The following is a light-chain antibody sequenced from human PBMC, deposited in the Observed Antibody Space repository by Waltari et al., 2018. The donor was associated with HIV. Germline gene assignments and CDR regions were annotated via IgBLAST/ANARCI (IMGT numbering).Light chain of an antibody. J-gene: IGKJ5*01. CDR1: QSLSSN. Sequence: EIVMTQSPATLSVSPGERATLSCSALQSLSSNLAWYQQKPGQAPRLLLYGASTRATGIPARFSGSGSGTNVTLIISSLQYEDFAVYYCQQYNNRHPNTFGQGTRLEIK. CDR3: QQYNNRHPNT. V-gene: IGKV3-15*01. CDR2: GAS.